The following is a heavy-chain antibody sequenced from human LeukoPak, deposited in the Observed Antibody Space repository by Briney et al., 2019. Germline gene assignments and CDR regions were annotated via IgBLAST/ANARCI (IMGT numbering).Heavy chain of an antibody. CDR1: GFTFSSYA. CDR2: ISGSGDNT. Sequence: PGGSLRLSCAASGFTFSSYAMSSVRQAPGKGLEWVSAISGSGDNTYYADSVKGRFTISRDNSKNTLYLQMNSLRAEDTALYYCAKGSYYDSSGTYYFDYWGQGTLVTVSS. J-gene: IGHJ4*02. V-gene: IGHV3-23*01. D-gene: IGHD3-22*01. CDR3: AKGSYYDSSGTYYFDY.